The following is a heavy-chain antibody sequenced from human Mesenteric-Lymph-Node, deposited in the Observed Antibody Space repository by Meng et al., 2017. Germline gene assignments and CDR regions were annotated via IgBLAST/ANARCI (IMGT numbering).Heavy chain of an antibody. J-gene: IGHJ4*02. D-gene: IGHD1-26*01. CDR3: ARVAVGISSFDY. CDR1: GDSVSSISAA. Sequence: QVQPPQSGPGLVEPSPALSLPCAISGDSVSSISAAWNWIRQSPSRGLEWLGRTYYRSKWYNDYAVSVKSRITINPDTSKNQFSLQLNSVTPEDTAVYYCARVAVGISSFDYWGQGTLVTVSS. CDR2: TYYRSKWYN. V-gene: IGHV6-1*01.